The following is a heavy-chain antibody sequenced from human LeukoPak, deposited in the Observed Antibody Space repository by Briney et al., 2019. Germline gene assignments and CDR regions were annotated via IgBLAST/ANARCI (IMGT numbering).Heavy chain of an antibody. V-gene: IGHV4-34*01. Sequence: PPETLSLTCAVYGGSFSGYYWSWTRQPPGKGLEWIGEINHSGSTNYNPSLKSRVTISVDTSKNQFSLKLSSVTAADTAVYYCARGLMAVAGTGGYYFDYWGQGTLVTVSS. D-gene: IGHD6-19*01. CDR2: INHSGST. J-gene: IGHJ4*02. CDR3: ARGLMAVAGTGGYYFDY. CDR1: GGSFSGYY.